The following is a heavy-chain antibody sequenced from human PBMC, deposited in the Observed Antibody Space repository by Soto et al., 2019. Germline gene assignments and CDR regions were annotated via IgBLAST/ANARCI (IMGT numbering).Heavy chain of an antibody. CDR1: GYSFTSYW. J-gene: IGHJ3*02. D-gene: IGHD6-13*01. V-gene: IGHV5-51*01. CDR3: ASLRYSSSWYRAFDI. CDR2: IYPGDSDT. Sequence: GESLKISCKGSGYSFTSYWIGWVRQMPGKGLEWMGIIYPGDSDTRYSPSFQGQVTISAGKSISTAYLQWSSLKASDTAMYYCASLRYSSSWYRAFDIWGQGTMVTVSS.